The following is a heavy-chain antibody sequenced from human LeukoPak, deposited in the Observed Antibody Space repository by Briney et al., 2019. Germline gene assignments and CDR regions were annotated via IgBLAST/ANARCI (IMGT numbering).Heavy chain of an antibody. D-gene: IGHD1-26*01. V-gene: IGHV4-4*07. CDR3: ARESGSYRVFDY. Sequence: SETLSLTCNVSGGSISSYYWSWIRQPAGKGLEWSGRINTSGNTNYSPSLKSRVTMSVDTSKNQFSPKQSSVTAADTAGYYCARESGSYRVFDYWGQGSLVTVSS. CDR2: INTSGNT. J-gene: IGHJ4*02. CDR1: GGSISSYY.